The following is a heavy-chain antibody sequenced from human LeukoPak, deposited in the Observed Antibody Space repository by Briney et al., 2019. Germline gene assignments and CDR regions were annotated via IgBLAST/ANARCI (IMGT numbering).Heavy chain of an antibody. CDR3: ARLEPSMVRGVGFDY. CDR2: INHSGST. CDR1: GGSFSGYY. D-gene: IGHD3-10*01. Sequence: PSETLSLTCAVYGGSFSGYYWRWIRKPPGKGLEWIGEINHSGSTNYNPSLKSRVTISVDTSKNQFSLKLSSVTAADTAVYYCARLEPSMVRGVGFDYWGQGTLVTVSS. J-gene: IGHJ4*02. V-gene: IGHV4-34*01.